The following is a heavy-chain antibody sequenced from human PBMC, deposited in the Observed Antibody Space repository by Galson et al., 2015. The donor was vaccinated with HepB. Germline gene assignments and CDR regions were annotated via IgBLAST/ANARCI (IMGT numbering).Heavy chain of an antibody. J-gene: IGHJ4*02. CDR1: GYTFTSYG. CDR3: ARFTDTAMAKWRNFDY. V-gene: IGHV1-18*04. Sequence: SVKVSCKASGYTFTSYGISWVRQAPGQGLEWMGWISAYNGNTNYAQKLQGRVTMTTDTSTSTAYMELRSLRSDDTAVYYCARFTDTAMAKWRNFDYWGQGTLVTVSS. D-gene: IGHD5-18*01. CDR2: ISAYNGNT.